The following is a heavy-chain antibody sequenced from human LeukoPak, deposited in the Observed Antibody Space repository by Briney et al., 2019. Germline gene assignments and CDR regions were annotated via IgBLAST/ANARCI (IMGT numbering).Heavy chain of an antibody. V-gene: IGHV3-21*01. CDR2: ISSSSSYI. J-gene: IGHJ3*02. Sequence: PGGSLRLSCAASGFTFSGYSLNWVRQAPGKGLEWVSSISSSSSYIHYTDSVKGRFTISRDNAKNSLYLQMNTLRVEDTAVYYCAGINDYGDPTGAFDIWGQGTMVTVSS. CDR3: AGINDYGDPTGAFDI. CDR1: GFTFSGYS. D-gene: IGHD4-17*01.